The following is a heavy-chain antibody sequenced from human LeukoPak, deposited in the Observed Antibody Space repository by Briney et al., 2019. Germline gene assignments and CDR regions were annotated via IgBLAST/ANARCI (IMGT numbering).Heavy chain of an antibody. CDR2: IRYDGSNK. J-gene: IGHJ4*02. CDR1: GFTFSSYG. V-gene: IGHV3-30*02. D-gene: IGHD6-13*01. CDR3: AKGPGIAAAGNAAGYFDY. Sequence: GGSLRLSCAASGFTFSSYGMHWVRQAPGKGLEWVAFIRYDGSNKYYADSVKGRFTISRDNSKNTLYLQMNSLRAEDTAVYYCAKGPGIAAAGNAAGYFDYWGQGTLVTVSS.